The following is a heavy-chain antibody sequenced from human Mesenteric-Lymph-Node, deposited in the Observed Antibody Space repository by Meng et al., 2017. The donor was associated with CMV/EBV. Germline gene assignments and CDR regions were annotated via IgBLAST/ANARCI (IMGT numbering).Heavy chain of an antibody. CDR2: ISSSGSTI. J-gene: IGHJ4*02. V-gene: IGHV3-11*04. CDR3: ARDTVGIAAAGPGY. Sequence: GESLKISCAASGFTFSDYYMSWIRQAPGKGLEWVSYISSSGSTIYYADSVKGRFTISRDNAKNSLYLQMNSLRAEDTAVYYCARDTVGIAAAGPGYWGQGILVTVS. D-gene: IGHD6-13*01. CDR1: GFTFSDYY.